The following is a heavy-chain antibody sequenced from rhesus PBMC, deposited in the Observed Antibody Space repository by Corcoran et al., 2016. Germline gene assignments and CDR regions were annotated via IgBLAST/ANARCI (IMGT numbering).Heavy chain of an antibody. CDR1: GFSLSTSGMR. Sequence: QVTLKESGPALVKHTQTLTLTCTFSGFSLSTSGMRVSWLRQPPGKALEWLSRIDWDDDKYYRTSLKGSLTISKETSKNQVVLTMTNMDPVDTATYFCARGVVAAAGIFDYWGQGVLVTVSS. D-gene: IGHD6-31*01. V-gene: IGHV2S2*01. J-gene: IGHJ4*01. CDR3: ARGVVAAAGIFDY. CDR2: IDWDDDK.